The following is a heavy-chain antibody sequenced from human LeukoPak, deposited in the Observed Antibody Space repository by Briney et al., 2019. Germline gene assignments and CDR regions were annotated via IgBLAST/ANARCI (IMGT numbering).Heavy chain of an antibody. CDR1: GYSISSGYY. V-gene: IGHV4-38-2*02. CDR2: IYHSGST. D-gene: IGHD2-15*01. J-gene: IGHJ3*02. Sequence: SETLSLTCTVSGYSISSGYYWGWIRQPPGKGLEWIGSIYHSGSTYYNPSLKSRVTISVDTSKNQFSLKLSSVTAADTAVYYCATEVVVAAKRPQGAFDIWGQGTMVTVSS. CDR3: ATEVVVAAKRPQGAFDI.